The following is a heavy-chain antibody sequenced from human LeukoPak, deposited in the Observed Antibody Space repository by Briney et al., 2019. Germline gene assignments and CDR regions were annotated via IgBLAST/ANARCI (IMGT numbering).Heavy chain of an antibody. V-gene: IGHV1-46*01. CDR1: GYTFTNYY. J-gene: IGHJ3*02. CDR2: INPSSGST. D-gene: IGHD3-22*01. CDR3: ARVRSSGYDYKAFDI. Sequence: ASVKVSCKASGYTFTNYYIHWVRQAPGQGLEWMGIINPSSGSTNYAQKFQGRVTMTRDTSTSTVYMDLTRLRSEDTAVYYCARVRSSGYDYKAFDIWGQGTMVTVSS.